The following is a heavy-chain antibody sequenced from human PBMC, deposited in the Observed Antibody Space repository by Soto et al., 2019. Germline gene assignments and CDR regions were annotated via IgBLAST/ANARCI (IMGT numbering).Heavy chain of an antibody. CDR3: ARQRYSSGWSSFQPQKKLRGGFDY. CDR1: GGSISSSSYY. J-gene: IGHJ4*02. V-gene: IGHV4-39*01. D-gene: IGHD6-19*01. Sequence: QLQLQESGTGLVKPSETLSLTCTVSGGSISSSSYYWGWIRQPPGKGLEWIGSIYYSGSTYYNPSLKSRVTISVDTSKNQFSLKLSSVTAADTAVYYCARQRYSSGWSSFQPQKKLRGGFDYWGQGTLVTVSS. CDR2: IYYSGST.